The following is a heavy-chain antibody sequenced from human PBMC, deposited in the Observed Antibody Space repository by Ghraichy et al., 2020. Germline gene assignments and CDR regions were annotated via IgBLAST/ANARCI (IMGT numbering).Heavy chain of an antibody. D-gene: IGHD3-16*01. CDR1: GYTFTNYY. CDR2: IKPSGGST. CDR3: AREENGGYFDY. J-gene: IGHJ4*02. Sequence: ASVKVSCKASGYTFTNYYIHWVRQAPGQGLEWNGIIKPSGGSTTYAQKFQGRVTITRDTSTSTVYMELSSLRSEDTAVYYCAREENGGYFDYWGQGTLVTVSS. V-gene: IGHV1-46*01.